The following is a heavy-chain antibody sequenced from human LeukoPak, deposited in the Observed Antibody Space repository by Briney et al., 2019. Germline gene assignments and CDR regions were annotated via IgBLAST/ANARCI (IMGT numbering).Heavy chain of an antibody. J-gene: IGHJ5*02. Sequence: SQTLSLICAVSGGSISSGGYSWSWIRQPPGKGLEWIGYIYHSGSTYYNPSLKSRVTISVDRSKNQFSLKLSSVTAADTAVYYCARARYPMVRGVNWFDPWGQGTLVTVSS. CDR1: GGSISSGGYS. D-gene: IGHD3-10*01. CDR3: ARARYPMVRGVNWFDP. CDR2: IYHSGST. V-gene: IGHV4-30-2*01.